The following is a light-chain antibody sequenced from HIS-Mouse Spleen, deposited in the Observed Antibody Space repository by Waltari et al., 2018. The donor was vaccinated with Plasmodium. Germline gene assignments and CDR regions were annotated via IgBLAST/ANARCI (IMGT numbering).Light chain of an antibody. CDR2: DVT. CDR3: CSYAGSYTWV. CDR1: SSDAGGYNY. J-gene: IGLJ2*01. V-gene: IGLV2-11*01. Sequence: QSALTQPRSVSGSPGQSVTISCTGNSSDAGGYNYVPWYQQPPGKAPKLMIYDVTKRPSGVPDRFSGSKSGNTASLTISGLQAEDEADYYCCSYAGSYTWVFGGGTKLTVL.